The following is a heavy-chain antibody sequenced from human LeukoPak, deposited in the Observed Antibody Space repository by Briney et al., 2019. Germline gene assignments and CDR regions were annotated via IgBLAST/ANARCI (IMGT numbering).Heavy chain of an antibody. CDR2: ISTSSSII. CDR1: GFTFSSYS. Sequence: QSGGSLRLSCAASGFTFSSYSMNWVRQAPGKGLEWVSYISTSSSIIDYADSVKGRFTISRDNAKNSLYLQMNSLRAEDTAVYYCARARGYSYGYSDYWGQGTLVTVSS. V-gene: IGHV3-48*01. CDR3: ARARGYSYGYSDY. J-gene: IGHJ4*02. D-gene: IGHD5-18*01.